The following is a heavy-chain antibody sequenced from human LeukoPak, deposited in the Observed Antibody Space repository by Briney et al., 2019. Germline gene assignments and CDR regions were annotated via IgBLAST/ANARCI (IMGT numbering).Heavy chain of an antibody. Sequence: GGSLRLSCAAPGFTFDSYTMTWVRQAPGKGLEWVSSISSGSGHIYYADSMKGRFTISRDNAKSSLYLQMNSLRAGDTAVYYCARFLTVAVVPQRVDCWGQGTLVTVSS. J-gene: IGHJ4*02. V-gene: IGHV3-21*01. CDR1: GFTFDSYT. CDR2: ISSGSGHI. CDR3: ARFLTVAVVPQRVDC. D-gene: IGHD6-19*01.